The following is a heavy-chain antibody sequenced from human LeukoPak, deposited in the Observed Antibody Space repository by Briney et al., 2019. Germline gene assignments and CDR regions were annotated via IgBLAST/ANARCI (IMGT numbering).Heavy chain of an antibody. D-gene: IGHD2-15*01. CDR2: INTNTGNP. V-gene: IGHV7-4-1*02. J-gene: IGHJ4*02. CDR1: GYTFTSYA. CDR3: ARGPRYVVVAAKRPDY. Sequence: ASVKVSCKASGYTFTSYAMNWVRQAPGQGLEWMGWINTNTGNPTYAQGFAGRFVFSLDTSVSTAYLQISSLKAEDTAVYYCARGPRYVVVAAKRPDYWGQGTLVTVSS.